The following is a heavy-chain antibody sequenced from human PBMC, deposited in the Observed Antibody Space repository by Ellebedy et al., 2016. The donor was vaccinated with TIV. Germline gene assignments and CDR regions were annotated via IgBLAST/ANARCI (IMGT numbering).Heavy chain of an antibody. J-gene: IGHJ4*02. Sequence: GGFLRLSXAASGFTFSSYAMSWVRQAPGKGLEWVSAISGSGGSTYYADSVKGRFTISRDNSKNTLYLQMNSLRAEDTAVYYCAKDGGEVEYYDSSGYPDYWGQGTLVTVSS. D-gene: IGHD3-22*01. CDR2: ISGSGGST. CDR3: AKDGGEVEYYDSSGYPDY. V-gene: IGHV3-23*01. CDR1: GFTFSSYA.